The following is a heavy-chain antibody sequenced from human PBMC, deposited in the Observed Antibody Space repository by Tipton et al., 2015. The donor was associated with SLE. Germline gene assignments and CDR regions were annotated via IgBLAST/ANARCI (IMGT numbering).Heavy chain of an antibody. CDR2: IKSDGSSI. CDR1: GFTFSSYW. CDR3: ARDSDGYPDY. D-gene: IGHD5-24*01. V-gene: IGHV3-74*01. J-gene: IGHJ4*02. Sequence: GSLRLSCAASGFTFSSYWIHWVRQAPGKGLVWVSRIKSDGSSIKYADSVKGRFTISTDKAEKTVYLQMNSLRAEDTAVYYCARDSDGYPDYWGQGTLVTVSS.